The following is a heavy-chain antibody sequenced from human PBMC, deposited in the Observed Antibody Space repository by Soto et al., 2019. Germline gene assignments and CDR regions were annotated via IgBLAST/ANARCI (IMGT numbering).Heavy chain of an antibody. CDR3: AKDPSYDFWSGDWFDP. V-gene: IGHV3-9*01. Sequence: EVQLVESGGAWVQSGRSLRLSCAASGFTFDDYAVHWVRQAPGKGLEWVSGISWNSGTSGYADSVKGRFSISRDNAKNFLYLQMNSLTVEDTAFYYCAKDPSYDFWSGDWFDPWGQGTQVTVSS. D-gene: IGHD3-3*01. CDR1: GFTFDDYA. CDR2: ISWNSGTS. J-gene: IGHJ5*02.